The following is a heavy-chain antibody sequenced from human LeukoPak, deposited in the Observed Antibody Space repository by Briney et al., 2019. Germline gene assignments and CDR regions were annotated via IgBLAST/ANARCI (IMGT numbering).Heavy chain of an antibody. Sequence: PGGSLRLSCAASGFTFSSYTMNWVRQAPGKGLEWVSSISGSSSFMYFADSVKGRFTISRDNAKNSLNLQMDSLRVEDTAVYYCAKTSDSSGYYRDFDYWGQGTLVTVSS. V-gene: IGHV3-21*01. J-gene: IGHJ4*02. D-gene: IGHD3-22*01. CDR2: ISGSSSFM. CDR1: GFTFSSYT. CDR3: AKTSDSSGYYRDFDY.